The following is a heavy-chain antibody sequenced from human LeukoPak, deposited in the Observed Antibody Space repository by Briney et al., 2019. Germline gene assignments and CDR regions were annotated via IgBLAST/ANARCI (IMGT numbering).Heavy chain of an antibody. V-gene: IGHV1-8*03. J-gene: IGHJ5*02. CDR1: GYTFTSYD. Sequence: ASVKVSCKASGYTFTSYDINWVRQATGQGLEWMGWMIPNSGNTGYAQKFQGRVTITRNTSISTAYMELSSLRSEDTAVYYCARVAGYYYDSSGYYYTYNWFDPWGQGTLVTVSS. CDR3: ARVAGYYYDSSGYYYTYNWFDP. D-gene: IGHD3-22*01. CDR2: MIPNSGNT.